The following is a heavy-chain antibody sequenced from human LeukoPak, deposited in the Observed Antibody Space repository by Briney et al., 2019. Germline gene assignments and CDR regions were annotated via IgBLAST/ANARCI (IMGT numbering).Heavy chain of an antibody. CDR2: ISSSSSYT. Sequence: PGGSLRLSCAASGFTFSSYSMNWVRQAPGKGLEWVSYISSSSSYTNYADSVKGRFTISRDNAKNSLYLQMNSLRAEDTAVYYCARSSTPHFDYWGQGTLVTVSS. D-gene: IGHD6-6*01. CDR3: ARSSTPHFDY. V-gene: IGHV3-21*05. CDR1: GFTFSSYS. J-gene: IGHJ4*02.